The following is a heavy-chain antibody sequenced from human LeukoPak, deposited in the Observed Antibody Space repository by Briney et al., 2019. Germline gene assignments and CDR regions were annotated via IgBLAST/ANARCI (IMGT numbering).Heavy chain of an antibody. V-gene: IGHV3-30*02. D-gene: IGHD3-10*01. Sequence: GGSLRLSCAASGFTFSSYGMHWVRQAPGKGLEWVAFIQYDGSNKYHADSVKGRFTISRDNSKNTLYLQMNSLRAEDTAVYYCAKDRNGSGSYSYYFDYWGQGTLVTVSS. J-gene: IGHJ4*02. CDR1: GFTFSSYG. CDR3: AKDRNGSGSYSYYFDY. CDR2: IQYDGSNK.